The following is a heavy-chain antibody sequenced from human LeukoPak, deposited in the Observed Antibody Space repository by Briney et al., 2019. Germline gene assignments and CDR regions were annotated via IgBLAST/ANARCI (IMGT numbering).Heavy chain of an antibody. V-gene: IGHV4-39*01. CDR2: IYYSWST. J-gene: IGHJ4*02. Sequence: SETLSLTCTVSGGSISSSSYYWGWIRQPPGKGLEWIGSIYYSWSTYYNPSLKSRVTISVDTSKNQFSLKLSSVTAADTAVYYCALSGYYYDSSGYHYYFDYWGQGTLVTVSS. CDR1: GGSISSSSYY. D-gene: IGHD3-22*01. CDR3: ALSGYYYDSSGYHYYFDY.